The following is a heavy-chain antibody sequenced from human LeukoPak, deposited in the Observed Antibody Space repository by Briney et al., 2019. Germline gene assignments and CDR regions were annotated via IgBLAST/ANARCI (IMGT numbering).Heavy chain of an antibody. J-gene: IGHJ4*02. V-gene: IGHV3-23*01. CDR1: GFTFSSYA. CDR3: ARPLITMVRSPGY. CDR2: ISGSGGST. Sequence: GGSLRLSCAASGFTFSSYAMSWVRQAPGKGLEWVSAISGSGGSTYYADSVKGRFSISRDNSKNTLYLQMNSLRAEDTAVYYCARPLITMVRSPGYWGQGTLVTVSS. D-gene: IGHD3-10*01.